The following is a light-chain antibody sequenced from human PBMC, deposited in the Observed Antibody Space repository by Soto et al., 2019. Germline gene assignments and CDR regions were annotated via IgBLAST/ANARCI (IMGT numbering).Light chain of an antibody. CDR3: CSYGGSYTWV. J-gene: IGLJ3*02. Sequence: QSALTQPRSVSGSPGQSVTISCTGTSSDVGGYNYVSWYQQHPGKAPKLMIYDVSKRPSGVPDRFSGSKSGNTASLTISGLRAEDEADYYCCSYGGSYTWVFGGGTKVT. V-gene: IGLV2-11*01. CDR2: DVS. CDR1: SSDVGGYNY.